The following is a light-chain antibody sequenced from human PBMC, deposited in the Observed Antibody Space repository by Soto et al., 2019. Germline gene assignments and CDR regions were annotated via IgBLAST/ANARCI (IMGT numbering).Light chain of an antibody. CDR1: SSDVGSYNL. CDR3: CSYAGTNPCV. Sequence: QSALTQPASVSGSPGQSITISCTGTSSDVGSYNLVSWYQQHPGKAPKLMIYEGNKRPSGVSNRFSGSKSANTAALTISGLQTEDEADYYCCSYAGTNPCVFGTGTKLPVL. CDR2: EGN. V-gene: IGLV2-23*01. J-gene: IGLJ1*01.